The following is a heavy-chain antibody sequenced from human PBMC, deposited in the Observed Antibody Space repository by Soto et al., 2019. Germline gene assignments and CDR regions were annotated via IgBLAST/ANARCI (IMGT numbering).Heavy chain of an antibody. V-gene: IGHV4-59*01. J-gene: IGHJ6*02. CDR2: VYYSGST. Sequence: QVQLQESGPGLVKPSETLSLTCTVSGGSISSYYWSWIRQPPGKGLEWVGYVYYSGSTNYNTALNRRVTLSVETSQNQFSLKLSSVTAADTAVYCCARVRRVGYYGSVNYYGMDVWGQGTTVTVSS. CDR1: GGSISSYY. CDR3: ARVRRVGYYGSVNYYGMDV. D-gene: IGHD3-10*01.